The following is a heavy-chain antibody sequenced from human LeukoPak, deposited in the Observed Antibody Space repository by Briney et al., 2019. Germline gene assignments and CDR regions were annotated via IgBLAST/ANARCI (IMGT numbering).Heavy chain of an antibody. V-gene: IGHV4-59*01. J-gene: IGHJ4*01. D-gene: IGHD2-2*01. CDR3: ARRPASRLTFDY. CDR2: VHSSGNS. CDR1: GGSIIDYY. Sequence: SETLSLTCTVSGGSIIDYYWYWIRQPPGKGLEWIAYVHSSGNSNHNPSLKSRVTISVDTSKNHLFLRLTAVTAADTAVYYCARRPASRLTFDYWGHGTLVTVSS.